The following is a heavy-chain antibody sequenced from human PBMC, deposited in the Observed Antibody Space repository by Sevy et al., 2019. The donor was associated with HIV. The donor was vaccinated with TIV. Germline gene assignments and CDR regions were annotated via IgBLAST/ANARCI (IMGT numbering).Heavy chain of an antibody. J-gene: IGHJ4*02. Sequence: GESLKFSCKGSGYSFTSYWIGWVRQMPGKGLEWMGIIYPGDSDTRYSPSFQGQVTISADKSISTAYLQWSSLKASDTAMYYCARQSMVRGVQFDYWGQGTLVTVSS. V-gene: IGHV5-51*01. D-gene: IGHD3-10*01. CDR2: IYPGDSDT. CDR1: GYSFTSYW. CDR3: ARQSMVRGVQFDY.